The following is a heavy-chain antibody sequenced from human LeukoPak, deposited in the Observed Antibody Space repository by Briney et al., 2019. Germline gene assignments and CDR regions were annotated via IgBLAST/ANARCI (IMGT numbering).Heavy chain of an antibody. CDR1: GGSISSYY. J-gene: IGHJ4*02. V-gene: IGHV4-59*01. Sequence: KPSETLSLTCTVSGGSISSYYWSWIPQPPGKGLEWIGYIYYSGSTNYNPSLKSRVTISVDTSKNQFSLKLSSVTAADTAVYYCAREHAAYYYDSSGFDYWGQGTLVTVSS. CDR3: AREHAAYYYDSSGFDY. CDR2: IYYSGST. D-gene: IGHD3-22*01.